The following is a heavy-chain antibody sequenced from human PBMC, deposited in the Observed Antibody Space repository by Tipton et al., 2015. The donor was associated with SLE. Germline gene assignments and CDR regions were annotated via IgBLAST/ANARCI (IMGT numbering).Heavy chain of an antibody. Sequence: AGLVKPSETLSLVCVVNRGSLTGYSWNWIRQFPGKGLEWIGEIDRDGSPNYKSSLQNRVTMSVDRPGNQFALRLTSVTAADTAVYYCARGVSGYYFYSYMDVWGKGTTVTISS. J-gene: IGHJ6*03. D-gene: IGHD3-16*01. CDR1: RGSLTGYS. CDR2: IDRDGSP. V-gene: IGHV4-34*01. CDR3: ARGVSGYYFYSYMDV.